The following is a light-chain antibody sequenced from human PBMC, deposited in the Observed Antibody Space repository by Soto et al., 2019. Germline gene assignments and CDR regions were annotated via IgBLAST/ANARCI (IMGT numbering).Light chain of an antibody. V-gene: IGLV8-61*01. CDR2: NTN. CDR3: LLYLGGGIWV. J-gene: IGLJ3*02. Sequence: QTVVTQEPSFSVSPGGTVTLTCGLSSGPVFTSSYPNWYQQTPGQAPRTLIFNTNTRSSGVPDRFSGSILGDKAALTITGAQAYDDSYDYCLLYLGGGIWVFGGGTKLTVL. CDR1: SGPVFTSSY.